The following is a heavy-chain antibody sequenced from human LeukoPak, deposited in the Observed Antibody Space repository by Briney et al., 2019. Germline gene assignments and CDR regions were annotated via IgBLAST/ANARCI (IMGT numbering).Heavy chain of an antibody. D-gene: IGHD1-26*01. CDR1: GFTFDDYG. Sequence: GPGGSLRLSCAASGFTFDDYGMSWVPQAPGKGLEWVSGINWNGGSTGYADSVKGRFTISRDNAKNSLYLQMNSLRAEDTALYYCARGSWGIVGATYNYWGQGTLVTVSS. V-gene: IGHV3-20*04. CDR3: ARGSWGIVGATYNY. J-gene: IGHJ4*02. CDR2: INWNGGST.